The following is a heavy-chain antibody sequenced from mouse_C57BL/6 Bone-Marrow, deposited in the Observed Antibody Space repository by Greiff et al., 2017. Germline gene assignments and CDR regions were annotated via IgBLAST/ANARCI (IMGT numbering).Heavy chain of an antibody. CDR1: GYTFTSYW. J-gene: IGHJ3*01. D-gene: IGHD2-3*01. V-gene: IGHV1-5*01. CDR2: IYPGNSDT. Sequence: EVQLQQSGPVLARPGASVKMSCKTSGYTFTSYWMHWVKQRPGQGLEWIGAIYPGNSDTSYNQKFKGKAKLTAVTSASTAYTELSSLTNEDSAVYYCTRVSYDGYPFAYWGQGTLVTVSA. CDR3: TRVSYDGYPFAY.